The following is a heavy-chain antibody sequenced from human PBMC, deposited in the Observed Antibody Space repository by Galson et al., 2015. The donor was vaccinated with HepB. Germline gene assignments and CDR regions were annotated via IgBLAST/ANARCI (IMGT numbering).Heavy chain of an antibody. V-gene: IGHV3-23*01. Sequence: SLRLSCAASGFAFDTHAMSWVRQAPGRGLEWISGISGNGDSTFYADSVKGRFTVSRDNSNNMLYLQMNSLGAEDAGPYFCAKGYGLFDSWGQGILVTVSS. CDR2: ISGNGDST. CDR1: GFAFDTHA. D-gene: IGHD5-18*01. CDR3: AKGYGLFDS. J-gene: IGHJ5*01.